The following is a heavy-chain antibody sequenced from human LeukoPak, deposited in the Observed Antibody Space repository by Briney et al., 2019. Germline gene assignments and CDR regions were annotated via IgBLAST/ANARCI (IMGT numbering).Heavy chain of an antibody. CDR3: TPMVRGGFDY. Sequence: GGSLRLSCAASGFTFGNAWMSWVRQAPGKGLEWVSRIKSKSDGATTDYAAPVKGRFTISRDDSKNTLYLQMNSLKTEDTAVYYCTPMVRGGFDYWGQGTLVTVSS. J-gene: IGHJ4*02. CDR1: GFTFGNAW. CDR2: IKSKSDGATT. D-gene: IGHD3-10*01. V-gene: IGHV3-15*01.